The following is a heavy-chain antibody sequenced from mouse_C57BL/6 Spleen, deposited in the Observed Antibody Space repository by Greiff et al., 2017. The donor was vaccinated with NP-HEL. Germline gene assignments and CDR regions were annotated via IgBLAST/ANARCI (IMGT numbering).Heavy chain of an antibody. Sequence: QVQLKQSGAELVKPGASVKLSCKASGYTFTEYTIHWVKQRSGQGLEWIGWFYPGSGSIKYNEKFKGKATLTVDTSSSTAYMELHSLTSEDSAVYFCARITTVVQYFDVWGTGTTVTVSS. V-gene: IGHV1-62-2*01. CDR2: FYPGSGSI. J-gene: IGHJ1*03. CDR1: GYTFTEYT. CDR3: ARITTVVQYFDV. D-gene: IGHD1-1*01.